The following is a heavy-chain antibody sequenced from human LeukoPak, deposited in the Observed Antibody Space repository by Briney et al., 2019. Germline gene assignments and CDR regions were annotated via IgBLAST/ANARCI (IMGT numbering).Heavy chain of an antibody. Sequence: GGSLRLSCAASGFTFSNAWMNWVRQAPGKGLEWVSYISSSGSTIYYADSVKGRFTISRDNAKNSLYLQMNSLRAEDTAVYYCARRHGVYGSGSYYLDYWGQGTLVTVSS. CDR3: ARRHGVYGSGSYYLDY. J-gene: IGHJ4*02. CDR1: GFTFSNAW. D-gene: IGHD3-10*01. CDR2: ISSSGSTI. V-gene: IGHV3-48*04.